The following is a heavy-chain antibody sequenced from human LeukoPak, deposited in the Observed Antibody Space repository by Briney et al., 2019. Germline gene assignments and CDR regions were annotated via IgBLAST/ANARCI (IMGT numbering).Heavy chain of an antibody. Sequence: GGSLRLSCAASGFTFSSYGMHWVRQAPGRGLAGVAIIWYDGSNKYYADSAKGRFTISRDNSKNTLYLQMTSLRAEDTAVYYCERDWQRIGHGMDVWGQGTTVTVSS. V-gene: IGHV3-33*01. J-gene: IGHJ6*02. CDR1: GFTFSSYG. D-gene: IGHD2-15*01. CDR2: IWYDGSNK. CDR3: ERDWQRIGHGMDV.